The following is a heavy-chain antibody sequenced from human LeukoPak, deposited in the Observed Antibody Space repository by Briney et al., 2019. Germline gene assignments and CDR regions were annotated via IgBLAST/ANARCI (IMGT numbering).Heavy chain of an antibody. CDR1: GFTVSSNY. Sequence: GGSLRLSCAASGFTVSSNYMSWVRQAPGKGLEWVSVIYSGGSTYYADSVKGRFTISRDNSKNTLYLQMNSLRAEDTAVYYCARDRVAGPYYYYGMDVWGQGTTVTDSS. J-gene: IGHJ6*02. V-gene: IGHV3-53*01. CDR3: ARDRVAGPYYYYGMDV. CDR2: IYSGGST. D-gene: IGHD6-19*01.